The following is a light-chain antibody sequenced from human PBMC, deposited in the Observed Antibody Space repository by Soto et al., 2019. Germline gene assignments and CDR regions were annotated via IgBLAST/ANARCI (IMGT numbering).Light chain of an antibody. J-gene: IGKJ1*01. Sequence: DIQMTQSPSTLSASVGDRVTITCRASQSISMWLAWYQQKPGKAPKLLIYKASYLESGVPSRFSGSGFGTEFTLTIRSLQPDDFGTYYFQQYSRLWTFGQGNNVEIK. CDR2: KAS. CDR1: QSISMW. V-gene: IGKV1-5*03. CDR3: QQYSRLWT.